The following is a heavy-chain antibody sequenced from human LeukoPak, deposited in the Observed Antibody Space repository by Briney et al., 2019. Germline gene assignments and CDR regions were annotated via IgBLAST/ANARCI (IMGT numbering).Heavy chain of an antibody. J-gene: IGHJ4*02. D-gene: IGHD3-10*01. CDR2: ISVHNGNT. CDR3: ARDRMILGVPFDY. Sequence: ASVKVSCKASGYTFTSYAIYWVRQAPGQGLEWMGWISVHNGNTKYAQKLQGRVTLTTDTSTSTAYMELRSLRSDDTAVYYCARDRMILGVPFDYWGQGTLVTVSS. V-gene: IGHV1-18*01. CDR1: GYTFTSYA.